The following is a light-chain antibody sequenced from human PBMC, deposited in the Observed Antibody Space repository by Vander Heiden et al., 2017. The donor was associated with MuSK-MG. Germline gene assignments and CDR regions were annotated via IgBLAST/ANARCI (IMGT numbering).Light chain of an antibody. Sequence: DIVMTQTPLSLSVTPGQPASISCDSSQSLLQSDGKTYLYWYLQKPGQPPQLLIHDVFNRLSGVPDRFSGSGSGTDFTLRSSRVEAEDVGVYYCRQGFQVPYTLGQGTKLEIK. CDR2: DVF. CDR3: RQGFQVPYT. V-gene: IGKV2D-29*01. CDR1: QSLLQSDGKTY. J-gene: IGKJ2*01.